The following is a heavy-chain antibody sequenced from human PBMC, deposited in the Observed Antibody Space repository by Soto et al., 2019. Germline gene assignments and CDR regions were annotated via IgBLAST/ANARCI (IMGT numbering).Heavy chain of an antibody. D-gene: IGHD3-10*01. J-gene: IGHJ5*02. Sequence: EVQLVESGGGLVQPGGSLRLSCAASGFTVNSKYMSWVRQAPGKGLEWVSVIYSGGSTYYADSVKGRFTISRDNSKNTLYLQMNSLRAEDTAVYYCARDIGYYDSGNYYNWFDPWGQGTLVTVSS. CDR2: IYSGGST. V-gene: IGHV3-66*01. CDR3: ARDIGYYDSGNYYNWFDP. CDR1: GFTVNSKY.